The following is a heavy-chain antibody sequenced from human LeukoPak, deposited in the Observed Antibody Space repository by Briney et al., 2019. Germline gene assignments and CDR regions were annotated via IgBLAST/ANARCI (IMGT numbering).Heavy chain of an antibody. CDR3: ARGAPGGYCSGGSCPYFDY. J-gene: IGHJ4*02. D-gene: IGHD2-15*01. Sequence: ASVKVSCKASGYSFTSYDINWVRQATGQGLEWMGWMNPNSGNTGYTQKFQGRVTMTSNTSISTVYMELSSLRSEDTAVYYCARGAPGGYCSGGSCPYFDYWGQGTLVTVSS. CDR1: GYSFTSYD. V-gene: IGHV1-8*01. CDR2: MNPNSGNT.